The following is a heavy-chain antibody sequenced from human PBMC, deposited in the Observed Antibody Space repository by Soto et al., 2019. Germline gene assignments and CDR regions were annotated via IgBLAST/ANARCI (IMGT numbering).Heavy chain of an antibody. CDR3: ARDSLTGNYFDP. D-gene: IGHD1-7*01. CDR1: GGSLSSGGYS. J-gene: IGHJ5*02. Sequence: QVQLQESGPGLVKPSQTLSLTCAVSGGSLSSGGYSWNWIRQPPGKGLEWIGYIYHSGSTLYNPSLKSRVSISIDKSKNQLSLRLSSVSAADTAVYYCARDSLTGNYFDPWGQGTLVTVSS. CDR2: IYHSGST. V-gene: IGHV4-30-2*01.